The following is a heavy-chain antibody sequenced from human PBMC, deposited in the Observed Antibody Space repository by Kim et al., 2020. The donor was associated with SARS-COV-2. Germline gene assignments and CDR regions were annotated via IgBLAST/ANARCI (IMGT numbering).Heavy chain of an antibody. V-gene: IGHV1-46*01. CDR3: ARDLVGCSGGSCYFRMDV. D-gene: IGHD2-15*01. CDR1: GYTFTSYY. J-gene: IGHJ6*02. CDR2: INPSGGST. Sequence: ASVKVSCKASGYTFTSYYMHWVRQAPGQGLEWMGIINPSGGSTSYAQKFQGRVTVTRDTSTSTVYMELSSLRSEDTAVYYCARDLVGCSGGSCYFRMDVWGQGTTVTVSS.